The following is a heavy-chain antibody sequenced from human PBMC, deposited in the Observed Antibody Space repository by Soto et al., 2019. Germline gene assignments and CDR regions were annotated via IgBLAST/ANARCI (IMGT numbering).Heavy chain of an antibody. CDR3: ARGYPNSSGWPFDY. CDR2: INHSGST. Sequence: SETLSLTCAVYGGSFSGYYWSWIRQPPGKGLEWIGEINHSGSTNYNPSLKSRVTISVDTSKNQFSLKLSSVTAADTAVYYCARGYPNSSGWPFDYWGQGTLVTVSS. D-gene: IGHD6-19*01. V-gene: IGHV4-34*01. J-gene: IGHJ4*02. CDR1: GGSFSGYY.